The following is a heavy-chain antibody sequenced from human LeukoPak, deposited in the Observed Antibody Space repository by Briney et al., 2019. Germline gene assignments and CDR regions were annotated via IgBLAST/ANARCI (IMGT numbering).Heavy chain of an antibody. CDR2: IYNSGNS. CDR1: GGSINSHH. J-gene: IGHJ4*02. D-gene: IGHD2-15*01. Sequence: SETLSLTCTVSGGSINSHHWAWIRQPPGKGLQWIGFIYNSGNSNYNPSLKSRVSISVDTSKNQFSLKLNSMTAADTAVYYCARVRIGSGRAFDYWGQGSLVTVSS. CDR3: ARVRIGSGRAFDY. V-gene: IGHV4-59*11.